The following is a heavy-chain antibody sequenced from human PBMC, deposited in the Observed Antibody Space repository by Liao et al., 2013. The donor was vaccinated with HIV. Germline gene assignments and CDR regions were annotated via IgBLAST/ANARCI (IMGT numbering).Heavy chain of an antibody. V-gene: IGHV4-34*01. D-gene: IGHD5-18*01. J-gene: IGHJ4*02. Sequence: LSQVQLQQWIGEINHSGSTNYNPSLKSRVTISVDTSKNQFSLKLSSVTAADTAVYYCARGRVSTWIPRPGSTTAKYYFDYWGQGTLVTVSS. CDR3: ARGRVSTWIPRPGSTTAKYYFDY. CDR2: INHSGST.